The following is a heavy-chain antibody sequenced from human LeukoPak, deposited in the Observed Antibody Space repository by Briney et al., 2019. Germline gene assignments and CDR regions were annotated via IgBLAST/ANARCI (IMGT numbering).Heavy chain of an antibody. CDR3: ARGPNYYYDSSGYYLFDY. J-gene: IGHJ4*02. Sequence: GASVKVSCKASGYTFTGYYMHWVRQAPGQGLEWMGWINPNSGGTNYAQKFQGRVTMTRDTSISTAYMELSRLRSDDTAVYYCARGPNYYYDSSGYYLFDYWGQGTLVTVSS. V-gene: IGHV1-2*02. D-gene: IGHD3-22*01. CDR1: GYTFTGYY. CDR2: INPNSGGT.